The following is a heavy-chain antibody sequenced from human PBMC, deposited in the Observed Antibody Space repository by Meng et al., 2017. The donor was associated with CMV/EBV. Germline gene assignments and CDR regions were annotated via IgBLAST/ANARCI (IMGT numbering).Heavy chain of an antibody. Sequence: QVQQVQAGAEGTKPGASGKVSCQASGYTFNGYYMHWGGQAPGQGLEWMGWINPNSGGTNYAQKFQGRVTMTRDTSISTAYMELSRLRSEDTAVYYCATGGSTTDHREIDWFDPWGQGTLVTVSS. D-gene: IGHD3-16*01. J-gene: IGHJ5*02. CDR2: INPNSGGT. CDR3: ATGGSTTDHREIDWFDP. CDR1: GYTFNGYY. V-gene: IGHV1-2*02.